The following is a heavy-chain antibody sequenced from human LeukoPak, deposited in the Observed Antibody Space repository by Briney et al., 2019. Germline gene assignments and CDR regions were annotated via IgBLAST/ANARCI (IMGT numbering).Heavy chain of an antibody. CDR2: IKPDGSEK. CDR1: GFSLSNYW. CDR3: AEGRY. Sequence: PGGSLRLSCAASGFSLSNYWMNWVRQAPGKGLEWVASIKPDGSEKYYVDSLRGRFTISRDDARNSLYLQMNSLRAEDTAVYYCAEGRYWGQGTLVTVSS. J-gene: IGHJ4*02. V-gene: IGHV3-7*01.